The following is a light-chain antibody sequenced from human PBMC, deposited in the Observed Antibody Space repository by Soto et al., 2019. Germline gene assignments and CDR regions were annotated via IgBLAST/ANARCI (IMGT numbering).Light chain of an antibody. Sequence: EIVMTQSPVTLSVSPGERATLSCRASQSVGTNLAWYQQKPGQAPGLLISGASTRATGIPARFSGSGSGTEFTLTISSLQSEDFAIYYCQQYDDWPQLTFGGGIKLEIK. J-gene: IGKJ4*01. V-gene: IGKV3-15*01. CDR3: QQYDDWPQLT. CDR1: QSVGTN. CDR2: GAS.